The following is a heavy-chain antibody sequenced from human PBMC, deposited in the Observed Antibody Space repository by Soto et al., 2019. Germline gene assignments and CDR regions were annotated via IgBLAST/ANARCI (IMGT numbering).Heavy chain of an antibody. V-gene: IGHV3-23*01. CDR2: IRGSGGST. CDR1: GFTFSIYA. D-gene: IGHD1-26*01. Sequence: HPGGSLRLSCAASGFTFSIYAMSWVRQAPGKGLEWVSVIRGSGGSTYYADSVKGRFTISRDNSKDTLYLQMNTLRVEDTAIYYCAKTPRGAVGATGFDAFDIWGQGTMVTVSS. CDR3: AKTPRGAVGATGFDAFDI. J-gene: IGHJ3*02.